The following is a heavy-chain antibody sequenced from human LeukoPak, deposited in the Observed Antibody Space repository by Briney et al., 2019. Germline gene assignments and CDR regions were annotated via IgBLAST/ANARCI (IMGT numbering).Heavy chain of an antibody. CDR2: INAGNGNT. D-gene: IGHD3-10*01. V-gene: IGHV1-3*01. Sequence: GASVKVSCKASGYTFTIYAMHWVRQAPGQRLEWMGWINAGNGNTKYSQKFQGRVTITRDTSASTAYMELSSLRSEDTAVYYCARERGGPSSGSRGYFDLWGRGTLVTVSS. CDR3: ARERGGPSSGSRGYFDL. CDR1: GYTFTIYA. J-gene: IGHJ2*01.